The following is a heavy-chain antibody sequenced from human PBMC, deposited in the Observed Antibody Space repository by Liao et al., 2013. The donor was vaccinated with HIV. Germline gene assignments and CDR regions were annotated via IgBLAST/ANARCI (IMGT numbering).Heavy chain of an antibody. CDR2: IYTGMSTTGTT. V-gene: IGHV4-61*02. CDR3: ARGRSTVPYFDY. CDR1: GDLIRRDNYY. D-gene: IGHD4-17*01. J-gene: IGHJ4*02. Sequence: QVRLQEPGPGLVKPSQTLSLTCTVSGDLIRRDNYYWTWIRQPAGKGLEWIGHIYTGMSTTGTTNYNPSLKSRVSISADTSSNHVSLKLTSVTAADTAVYYCARGRSTVPYFDYWGQGTLVTVSS.